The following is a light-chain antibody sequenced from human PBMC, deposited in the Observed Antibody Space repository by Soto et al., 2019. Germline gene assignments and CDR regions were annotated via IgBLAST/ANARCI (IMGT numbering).Light chain of an antibody. V-gene: IGKV4-1*01. CDR2: WAS. CDR1: QSVLYSSINKNY. CDR3: QQYFSAPFT. Sequence: DIVMTQSPDSLAVSLGERATINCKSSQSVLYSSINKNYLAWYQQKPGQPPRLLIYWASGRESGVPDRFSDSGSGTEFTPTISSLQAEDVAVYYSQQYFSAPFTFGPGTKVHIE. J-gene: IGKJ3*01.